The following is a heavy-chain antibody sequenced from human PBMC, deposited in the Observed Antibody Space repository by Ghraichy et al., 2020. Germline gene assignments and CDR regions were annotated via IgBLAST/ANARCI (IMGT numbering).Heavy chain of an antibody. V-gene: IGHV3-30*04. D-gene: IGHD3-3*01. CDR2: ISNDASSK. CDR1: GFSFSSYA. Sequence: GGSLRLSCAASGFSFSSYAIHWVRQAPGKGLEWLAVISNDASSKYYLDSMKGRFTISRDNSRNTVYLQMNGLRTEDTAVYYCARDRDFWGRLFDYWGQGTLVTVSS. J-gene: IGHJ4*02. CDR3: ARDRDFWGRLFDY.